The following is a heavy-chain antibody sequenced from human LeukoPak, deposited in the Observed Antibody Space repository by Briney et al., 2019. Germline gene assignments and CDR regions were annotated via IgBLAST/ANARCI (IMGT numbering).Heavy chain of an antibody. J-gene: IGHJ4*02. V-gene: IGHV1-46*01. Sequence: AASVKVSCKASGYTFTSYYMHWVREAPGQGLEWMGIINPSGGSTSYAQKFQGRVTMTRDTSTSTVYMELSSLRSEHTAVYYCARDLFWDFDWPTFDYWGQGTLVTVSS. D-gene: IGHD3-9*01. CDR2: INPSGGST. CDR1: GYTFTSYY. CDR3: ARDLFWDFDWPTFDY.